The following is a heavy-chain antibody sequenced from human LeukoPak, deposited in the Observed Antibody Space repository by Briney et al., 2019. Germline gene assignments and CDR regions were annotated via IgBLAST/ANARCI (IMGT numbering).Heavy chain of an antibody. J-gene: IGHJ3*02. CDR2: ISAYNGNT. Sequence: GASVKVSCKASGYTFTSYGISWVRQAPGQGLEWMGWISAYNGNTNYAQKLQGRVTMTTDTSTSTAYMELRSLRSDDTAVYYCARDRVLRFLEWLLTDAFDIWGQGTMVTVSS. CDR3: ARDRVLRFLEWLLTDAFDI. V-gene: IGHV1-18*01. CDR1: GYTFTSYG. D-gene: IGHD3-3*01.